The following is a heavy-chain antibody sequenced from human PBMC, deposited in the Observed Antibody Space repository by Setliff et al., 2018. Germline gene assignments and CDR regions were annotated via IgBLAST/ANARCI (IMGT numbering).Heavy chain of an antibody. J-gene: IGHJ5*02. Sequence: SETLSLTCTVSGGSISSYYWSWIRQPAGKGLEWIGHLYIGGSANYNPSLKSRVTMSIDTSKNQFSLKLSSVTAADTAMYYCASTPAHHPITMIVGGDWFDPWGQGTLVTVSS. D-gene: IGHD3-22*01. CDR3: ASTPAHHPITMIVGGDWFDP. V-gene: IGHV4-4*07. CDR2: LYIGGSA. CDR1: GGSISSYY.